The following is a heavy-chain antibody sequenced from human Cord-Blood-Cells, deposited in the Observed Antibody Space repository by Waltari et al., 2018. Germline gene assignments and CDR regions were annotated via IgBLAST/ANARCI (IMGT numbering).Heavy chain of an antibody. V-gene: IGHV4-61*01. CDR2: IYYSGST. J-gene: IGHJ4*02. CDR1: GGSVSSGSYS. D-gene: IGHD6-6*01. Sequence: QVQLQESGPGLVKPSETLSLTCPVSGGSVSSGSYSWSWIRQPPGKGLEWIGYIYYSGSTNYNPSLKSRVTISVDTSKNQFSLKLSSVTAADTAVYYCARDRGSSSPFDYWGQGTLVTVSS. CDR3: ARDRGSSSPFDY.